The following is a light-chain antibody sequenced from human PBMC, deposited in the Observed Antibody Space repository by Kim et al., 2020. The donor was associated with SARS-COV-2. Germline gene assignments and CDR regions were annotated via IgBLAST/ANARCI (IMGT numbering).Light chain of an antibody. CDR1: SSDVGGYNY. V-gene: IGLV2-14*04. J-gene: IGLJ1*01. CDR2: DVT. CDR3: ASYTSSSTFV. Sequence: GQSIAISCTGTSSDVGGYNYVSWYQQHPGKAPKLLIYDVTQRPSGVSDRFSGSKSGNTASLTISGLQTEDEADYYCASYTSSSTFVFGIGTKVTVL.